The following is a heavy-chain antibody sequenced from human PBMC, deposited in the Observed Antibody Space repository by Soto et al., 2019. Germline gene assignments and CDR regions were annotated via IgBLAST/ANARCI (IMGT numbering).Heavy chain of an antibody. CDR2: INWNGGST. V-gene: IGHV3-20*01. Sequence: GGSLRLSCAAFGFTFDDYGMSWVRQAPGKGLEWVSGINWNGGSTGYADSVKGRFTISRDNAKNSLYLQMNSLRAEDTALYHCARVPHDYGDYADAFDIWGQGTMVTVSS. J-gene: IGHJ3*02. CDR3: ARVPHDYGDYADAFDI. D-gene: IGHD4-17*01. CDR1: GFTFDDYG.